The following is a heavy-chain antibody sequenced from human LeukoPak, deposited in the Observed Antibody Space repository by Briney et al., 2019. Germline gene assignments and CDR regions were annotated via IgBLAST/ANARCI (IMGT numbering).Heavy chain of an antibody. CDR1: GGTFSSYA. D-gene: IGHD3-10*01. V-gene: IGHV1-69*13. Sequence: AASVKVSCKASGGTFSSYAISWVRQAPGQGLEWMGGIIPIFGTANYAQKFQGRVTITADESTSTAYMELSSLRSGDTAVYYCARVRERLLWFGLFDYWGQGTLVTVSS. J-gene: IGHJ4*02. CDR3: ARVRERLLWFGLFDY. CDR2: IIPIFGTA.